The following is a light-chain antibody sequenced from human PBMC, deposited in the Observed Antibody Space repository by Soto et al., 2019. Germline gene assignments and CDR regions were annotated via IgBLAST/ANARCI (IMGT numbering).Light chain of an antibody. J-gene: IGLJ1*01. V-gene: IGLV2-11*01. Sequence: QSVLTQPRSVSGSPGQSVTVSCIGTSSDLGGYNSVSWYQEHPGKAPKLMIYDVIKRPSGVPDRFSGSKSGNTASLTISGLLAEDEADYYCCSYVGSYSYVFGTGTKVTVL. CDR1: SSDLGGYNS. CDR3: CSYVGSYSYV. CDR2: DVI.